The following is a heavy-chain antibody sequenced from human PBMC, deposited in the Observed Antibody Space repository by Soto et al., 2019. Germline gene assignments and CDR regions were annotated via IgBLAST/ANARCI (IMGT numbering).Heavy chain of an antibody. CDR3: ARAPSVGPSWFDP. CDR2: INAGNGNT. Sequence: ASVKVSCKASGYTFTSYAMHWVRQAPGQRLEWMGWINAGNGNTKYSQKFQGRVTITRDTSASTAYMELSSLRSEDTAVYYCARAPSVGPSWFDPWGQGTLVTVSS. J-gene: IGHJ5*02. V-gene: IGHV1-3*01. CDR1: GYTFTSYA.